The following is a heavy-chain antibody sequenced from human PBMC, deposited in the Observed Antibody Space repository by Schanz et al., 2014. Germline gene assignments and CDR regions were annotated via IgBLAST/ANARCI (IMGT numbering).Heavy chain of an antibody. J-gene: IGHJ4*02. V-gene: IGHV3-23*04. Sequence: EVQVVESGGDLVQPGGSLRLSCAASGFTFSNYGMSWVRQAPGKGLEWVSTISASGSATYYADSVKGRLTISRDNSKNTVYLQMTSLKTEETAVYYCVVWFGGVRNSWGQGTLVTVSS. CDR3: VVWFGGVRNS. CDR1: GFTFSNYG. CDR2: ISASGSAT. D-gene: IGHD3-10*01.